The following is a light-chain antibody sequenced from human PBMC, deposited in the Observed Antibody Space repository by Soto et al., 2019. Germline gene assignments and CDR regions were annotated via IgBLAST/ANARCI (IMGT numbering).Light chain of an antibody. CDR3: SSYTSSSTYV. V-gene: IGLV2-14*01. CDR2: EVS. J-gene: IGLJ1*01. Sequence: QSVLTQPASVSGSPGQSITISCTGTSSDVGGYNYVSWYQQHPGKALKLMIYEVSNRPSGVSNRFSGSKSGNTASLTISGLQAEDEADYYCSSYTSSSTYVFGTGTRSPS. CDR1: SSDVGGYNY.